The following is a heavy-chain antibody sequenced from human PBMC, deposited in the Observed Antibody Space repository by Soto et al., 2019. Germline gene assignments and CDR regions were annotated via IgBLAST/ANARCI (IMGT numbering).Heavy chain of an antibody. J-gene: IGHJ4*02. CDR3: ARGRYGDY. D-gene: IGHD1-1*01. Sequence: QVHLVQSGAEVKKPGASVKVSCKGSGYAFTTYGITWVRQAPGQGLEWMGWISAPNGNTNYAQKLQGRVTVTRDTSTSTAYMELRSLRSDGTAVYYCARGRYGDYWGQGALVTVSS. CDR2: ISAPNGNT. CDR1: GYAFTTYG. V-gene: IGHV1-18*01.